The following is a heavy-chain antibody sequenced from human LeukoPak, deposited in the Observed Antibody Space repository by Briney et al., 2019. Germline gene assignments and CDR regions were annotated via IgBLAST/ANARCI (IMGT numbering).Heavy chain of an antibody. Sequence: ASVKVSCKASGYTFTSYYMHWVRQAPGQGLEWMGIINPSGGSTSYAQKFQGRVTMTRDTSISTAYMELSRLRSDDTAVYYCARLRSYSTYFDYWGQGTLVTVSS. CDR2: INPSGGST. CDR3: ARLRSYSTYFDY. D-gene: IGHD1-26*01. V-gene: IGHV1-46*01. J-gene: IGHJ4*02. CDR1: GYTFTSYY.